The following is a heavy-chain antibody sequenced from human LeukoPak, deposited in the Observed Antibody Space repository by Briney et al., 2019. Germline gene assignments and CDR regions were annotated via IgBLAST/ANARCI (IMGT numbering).Heavy chain of an antibody. CDR1: GYTFTGYY. J-gene: IGHJ3*02. CDR2: INPNSGGT. Sequence: GASVKVSCKASGYTFTGYYMHWVRQAPGQGLEWTGWINPNSGGTNYAQKFQGRVTMTRDTSISTAYMELSRLRSDDTAVYYCARDRAYCSSTSCYGGDAFDIWGQGTMVTVSS. CDR3: ARDRAYCSSTSCYGGDAFDI. V-gene: IGHV1-2*02. D-gene: IGHD2-2*01.